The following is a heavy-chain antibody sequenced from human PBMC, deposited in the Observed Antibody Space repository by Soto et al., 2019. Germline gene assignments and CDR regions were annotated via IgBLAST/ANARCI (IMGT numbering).Heavy chain of an antibody. D-gene: IGHD1-26*01. V-gene: IGHV4-39*01. CDR2: IYYSGST. CDR3: ARQPYVLLAWHWGQNWFDT. J-gene: IGHJ5*02. Sequence: NRSDTLSLTCTFSCGSSSSSSYYWGWIRQPPGKGLEWIGSIYYSGSTYYNPSLKSRVTISVDTSKNQFSLKLSSVTAADMAVYYCARQPYVLLAWHWGQNWFDTWGQGTLVTVSS. CDR1: CGSSSSSSYY.